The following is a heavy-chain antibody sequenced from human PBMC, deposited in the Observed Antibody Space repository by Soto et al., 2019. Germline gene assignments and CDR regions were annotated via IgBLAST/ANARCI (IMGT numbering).Heavy chain of an antibody. CDR1: GFTFDNYA. Sequence: GGSLRLSCAASGFTFDNYAMNWVRQAPGKGLEWVSGITGSGENTYYADSVKGRFTISRDNSKNTLYVQLNSLRVEDTAINYCAKVSLGATTITDFYYYGMDVWGQGTMVTVSS. V-gene: IGHV3-23*01. CDR3: AKVSLGATTITDFYYYGMDV. J-gene: IGHJ6*02. D-gene: IGHD1-26*01. CDR2: ITGSGENT.